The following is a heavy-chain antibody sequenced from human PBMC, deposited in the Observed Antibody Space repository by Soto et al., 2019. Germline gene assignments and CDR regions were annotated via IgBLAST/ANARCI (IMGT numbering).Heavy chain of an antibody. CDR3: AKGLVVVPAATNEASIDAFDI. J-gene: IGHJ3*02. Sequence: GGSLRLSCAASGFTFSSYAMSWVRQAPGKGLEWVSAISGSGGSTYYADSVKGRFTISRDNSKNTLYLQMNSLRAEDTAVYYCAKGLVVVPAATNEASIDAFDIWGQGTMVTVSS. CDR2: ISGSGGST. D-gene: IGHD2-2*01. V-gene: IGHV3-23*01. CDR1: GFTFSSYA.